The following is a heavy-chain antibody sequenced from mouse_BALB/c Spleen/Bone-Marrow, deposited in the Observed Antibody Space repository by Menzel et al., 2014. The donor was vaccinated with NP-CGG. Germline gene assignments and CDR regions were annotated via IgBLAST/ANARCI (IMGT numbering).Heavy chain of an antibody. CDR1: GSAFSIYW. V-gene: IGHV1-80*01. Sequence: VQLQQPGAELVRPGSSVKISCKASGSAFSIYWIYMVKQFPGQRLACLGQLFPGDGDTNYNGKVKGEATLTADKSSSTAYMQLSSLTSEDSAVYFCARWITTVVAPYVMDYWGQGTSVTV. CDR2: LFPGDGDT. D-gene: IGHD1-1*01. CDR3: ARWITTVVAPYVMDY. J-gene: IGHJ4*01.